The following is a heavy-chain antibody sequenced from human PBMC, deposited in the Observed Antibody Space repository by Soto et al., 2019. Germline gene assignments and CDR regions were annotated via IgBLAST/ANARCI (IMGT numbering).Heavy chain of an antibody. CDR3: ARHYYFGSGSYGYRVDF. D-gene: IGHD3-10*01. J-gene: IGHJ4*02. V-gene: IGHV5-10-1*03. CDR1: GYRFTSYW. Sequence: EVQLVQSGAEVKKPGESLRISCKGSGYRFTSYWISWVRQMPGKGLAWMGRIDPSDSYTNYSPSFQGHVTISADKSISTAYLQWSSLKASDTAMYYCARHYYFGSGSYGYRVDFWGQGALVTVSS. CDR2: IDPSDSYT.